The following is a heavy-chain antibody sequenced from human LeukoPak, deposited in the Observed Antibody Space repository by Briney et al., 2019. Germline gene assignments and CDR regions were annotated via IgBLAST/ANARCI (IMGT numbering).Heavy chain of an antibody. CDR1: GYTFTGYY. Sequence: ASVKVSCKASGYTFTGYYMHWVRQAPGQGLEWMGIINPSGGSTSYAQKFQGRVTMTRDMSTSTVYMELSSLRSEDTAVYYCARLGPARPWDFDYWGQGTLVTVSS. D-gene: IGHD6-6*01. CDR3: ARLGPARPWDFDY. CDR2: INPSGGST. V-gene: IGHV1-46*01. J-gene: IGHJ4*02.